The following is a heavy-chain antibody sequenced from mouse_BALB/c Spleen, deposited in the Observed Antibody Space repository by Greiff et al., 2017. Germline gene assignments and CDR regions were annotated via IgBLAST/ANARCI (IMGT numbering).Heavy chain of an antibody. CDR3: ARSHSSYWYFDV. CDR1: GYTFTSYW. D-gene: IGHD6-1*01. Sequence: QVQLQQSGAELVKPGASVKLSCKTSGYTFTSYWMNWVKQRPGQGLEWIGQIYPGDGDTNYNGKFKGKATLTADKSSSTAYMQLSSLTSEDSAVYFCARSHSSYWYFDVWGAGTTVTVSS. CDR2: IYPGDGDT. V-gene: IGHV1-80*01. J-gene: IGHJ1*01.